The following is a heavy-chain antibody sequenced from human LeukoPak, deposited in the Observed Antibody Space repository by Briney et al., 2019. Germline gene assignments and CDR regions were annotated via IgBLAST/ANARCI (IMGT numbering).Heavy chain of an antibody. CDR1: GFTFDDYA. D-gene: IGHD6-19*01. CDR3: AKDIGSSGWEYFQH. CDR2: ISWNSGSI. J-gene: IGHJ1*01. V-gene: IGHV3-9*01. Sequence: PGGSLRLSCAASGFTFDDYAMHWVRQAPGKGLGWVSGISWNSGSIGYADSVKGRFTISRDNAKNSLYLQMNSLRAEDTALYYCAKDIGSSGWEYFQHWGQGTLVTVSS.